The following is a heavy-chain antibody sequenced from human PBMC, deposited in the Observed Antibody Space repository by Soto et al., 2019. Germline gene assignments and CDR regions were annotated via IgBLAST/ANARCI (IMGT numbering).Heavy chain of an antibody. V-gene: IGHV1-69*13. CDR1: GGTFDNYA. D-gene: IGHD3-22*01. CDR2: IIPMLDAA. J-gene: IGHJ6*02. CDR3: ASTYHYDSGGKTYFYYGMDV. Sequence: QVQLVQSGAEVKKPGSSVKVSCKASGGTFDNYAITWVRQAPGQGLEWMAGIIPMLDAANYAEKFQDRVTITADESTSTDYMEVSSLRSEDTAVYYCASTYHYDSGGKTYFYYGMDVWGQGTTVTVSS.